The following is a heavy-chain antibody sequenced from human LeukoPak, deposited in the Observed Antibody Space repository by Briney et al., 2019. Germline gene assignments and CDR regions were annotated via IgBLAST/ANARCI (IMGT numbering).Heavy chain of an antibody. V-gene: IGHV4-4*02. J-gene: IGHJ3*02. Sequence: SETLSLTCAVSGGSFSGPNWWTWVRQPPGKGLEWIGEIFHSGSTNYNPSLKSRVTISLDKSKNQFSLKLSSVTAADTAVYYCARDISSSTAFDIWGQGTVVTVSS. CDR1: GGSFSGPNW. CDR3: ARDISSSTAFDI. D-gene: IGHD6-6*01. CDR2: IFHSGST.